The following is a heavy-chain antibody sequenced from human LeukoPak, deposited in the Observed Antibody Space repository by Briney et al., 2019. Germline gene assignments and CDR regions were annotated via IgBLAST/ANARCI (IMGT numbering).Heavy chain of an antibody. CDR1: GYTLTSYG. Sequence: ASVKVSCKASGYTLTSYGISWVRQAPGQGLGWMGGISAYNGNTNYAQKLQGRVNMTTDTSTSTAYRELRSLKSDDTAVYYCAREGRYSSDDYWGQGTPVTVSS. CDR3: AREGRYSSDDY. D-gene: IGHD6-25*01. V-gene: IGHV1-18*01. J-gene: IGHJ4*02. CDR2: ISAYNGNT.